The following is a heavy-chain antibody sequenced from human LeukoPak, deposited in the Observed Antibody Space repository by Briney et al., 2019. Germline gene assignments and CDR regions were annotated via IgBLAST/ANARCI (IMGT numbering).Heavy chain of an antibody. J-gene: IGHJ4*02. V-gene: IGHV3-9*01. D-gene: IGHD3-3*01. CDR1: GFTFDDYA. CDR3: ARGLYDFWSGYQYYFDY. CDR2: ISWNSGSI. Sequence: GGSLRLSCAASGFTFDDYAMHWVRQAPGKGLEWVSGISWNSGSIGYADSVKGRFTISRDNAKNSLYLQMNSLRAEDTAVYYCARGLYDFWSGYQYYFDYWGQGTLVTVSS.